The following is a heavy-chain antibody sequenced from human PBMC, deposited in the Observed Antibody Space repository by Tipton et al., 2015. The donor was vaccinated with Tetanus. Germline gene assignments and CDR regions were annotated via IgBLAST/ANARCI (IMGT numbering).Heavy chain of an antibody. CDR2: ITYSRTT. CDR1: GGSLSTSH. CDR3: ASMTPVDWYFDL. Sequence: TLSLTCTVSGGSLSTSHWAWIRQPPGKGLEWVGKITYSRTTNYNSSLKSRVTISLDTSTSQFSLKLTSATAADTAVYYCASMTPVDWYFDLWGRGTLVTVSS. J-gene: IGHJ2*01. D-gene: IGHD4-23*01. V-gene: IGHV4-59*01.